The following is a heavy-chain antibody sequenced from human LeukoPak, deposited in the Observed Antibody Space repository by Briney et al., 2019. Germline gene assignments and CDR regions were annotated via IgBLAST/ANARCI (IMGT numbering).Heavy chain of an antibody. CDR1: GYTFTSYG. V-gene: IGHV1-18*01. Sequence: GASVKVSCKASGYTFTSYGISWVRQAPGQGLEWMGWISAYNGNTNYAQKLQGRVTMTTDTSTSTAYMELRSLRSDDTAVYYCARDLLSITMVRGVSNWFDPWGQGTLVTVSS. CDR2: ISAYNGNT. J-gene: IGHJ5*02. D-gene: IGHD3-10*01. CDR3: ARDLLSITMVRGVSNWFDP.